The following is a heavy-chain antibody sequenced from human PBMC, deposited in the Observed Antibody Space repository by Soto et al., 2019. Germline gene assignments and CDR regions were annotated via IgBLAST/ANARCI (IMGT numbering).Heavy chain of an antibody. CDR1: GGTFSSYA. D-gene: IGHD7-27*01. J-gene: IGHJ5*02. CDR3: ARGTNLHGPGWFDP. CDR2: IIPIFGTA. V-gene: IGHV1-69*13. Sequence: SVKVSCKASGGTFSSYAISWVRQAPGQGLEWMGGIIPIFGTANYAQKFQGRVTITADESTSTAYMELSSLRSEDTAVYYCARGTNLHGPGWFDPWGQGTLVTVSS.